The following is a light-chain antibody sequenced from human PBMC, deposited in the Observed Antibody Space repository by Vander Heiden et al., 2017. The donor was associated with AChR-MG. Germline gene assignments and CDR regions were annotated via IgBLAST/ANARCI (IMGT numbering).Light chain of an antibody. J-gene: IGKJ1*01. V-gene: IGKV2-28*01. Sequence: DTAMTQPPLSLPVTPGEPASISCRSSQSLLHSNGYNYLDWYLQKPGQSPQLLIYLGSNRASGVPDRFSGSGSGTDFTLKISRVEAEDVGVYYCMQDLQTPRTFGQGTKVEIK. CDR3: MQDLQTPRT. CDR1: QSLLHSNGYNY. CDR2: LGS.